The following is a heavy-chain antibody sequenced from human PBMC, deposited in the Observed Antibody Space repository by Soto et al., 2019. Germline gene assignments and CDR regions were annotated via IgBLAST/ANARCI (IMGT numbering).Heavy chain of an antibody. CDR1: GFTFGNYA. CDR3: AKKSLGSITLPALYYFDY. V-gene: IGHV3-23*01. D-gene: IGHD7-27*01. CDR2: ISGGGDAT. J-gene: IGHJ4*02. Sequence: EVQLLESGGGLVQPGGSLRLSFAASGFTFGNYAFSGVPQAPGKGLEWVSVISGGGDATYYPDSVKGRFTTSRDNSKNTVYLQMNSLRAEDTAVYYCAKKSLGSITLPALYYFDYWGQGTLVTVSS.